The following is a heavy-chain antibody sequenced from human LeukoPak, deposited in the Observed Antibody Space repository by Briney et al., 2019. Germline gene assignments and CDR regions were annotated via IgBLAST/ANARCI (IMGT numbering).Heavy chain of an antibody. V-gene: IGHV3-66*01. D-gene: IGHD2-2*01. Sequence: PGGSLRLSCAASEFSVGSNYMTWVRQAPGKGLEWVSLIYSGGSTYYADSVKGRFTISRDNSKNTLYLQMNSLRAEDTAVYYCAKDWGDIVVVPAAIDYWGQGTLVTVSS. J-gene: IGHJ4*02. CDR3: AKDWGDIVVVPAAIDY. CDR2: IYSGGST. CDR1: EFSVGSNY.